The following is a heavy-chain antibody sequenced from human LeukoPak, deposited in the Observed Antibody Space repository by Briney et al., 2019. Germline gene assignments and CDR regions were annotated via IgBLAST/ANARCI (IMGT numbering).Heavy chain of an antibody. CDR3: ARAKHYCSGGSCYFYAFDI. CDR2: INPNSGGT. CDR1: GYTFTGYY. D-gene: IGHD2-15*01. Sequence: ASVKVSCKASGYTFTGYYMHWVRQAPGQGLEWMGWINPNSGGTNYAQKFQGWVTMTRDTSISTAYMELSRLRSDDTAVYYCARAKHYCSGGSCYFYAFDIWGQGTMVTVSS. J-gene: IGHJ3*02. V-gene: IGHV1-2*04.